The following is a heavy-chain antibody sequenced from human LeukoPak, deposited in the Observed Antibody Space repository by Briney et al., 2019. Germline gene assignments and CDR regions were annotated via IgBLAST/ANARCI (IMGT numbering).Heavy chain of an antibody. V-gene: IGHV3-23*01. CDR1: GFTFSSYG. J-gene: IGHJ4*02. CDR2: ISGSGGST. D-gene: IGHD5-24*01. CDR3: AKLKTPWLQLSDGFDY. Sequence: PGGSLRLSCAASGFTFSSYGMSWVRQAPGKGLEWVSAISGSGGSTYYADSVKGRCTISRDNSKNTLYLQMNSLRAEDTAVYYCAKLKTPWLQLSDGFDYWGQGTLVTVSS.